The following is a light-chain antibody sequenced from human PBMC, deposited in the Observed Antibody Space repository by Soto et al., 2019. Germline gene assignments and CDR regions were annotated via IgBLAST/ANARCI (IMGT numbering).Light chain of an antibody. Sequence: DIQMTPSPSTLSASVVYRVTITCLASQSIGTWLAWYQQKPGKAPKLLIYDVSTLESGVPSRFSGSGSGTEFTLTITSLQPDDFATYYCQQYHVYSPWKCGQGNKGDIK. CDR3: QQYHVYSPWK. V-gene: IGKV1-5*01. J-gene: IGKJ1*01. CDR2: DVS. CDR1: QSIGTW.